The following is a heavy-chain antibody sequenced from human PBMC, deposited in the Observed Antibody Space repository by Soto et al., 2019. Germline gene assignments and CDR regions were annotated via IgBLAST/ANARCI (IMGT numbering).Heavy chain of an antibody. CDR3: ARYFRGSGRYFFDY. CDR2: INQDGGGT. CDR1: GFTFISSF. V-gene: IGHV3-7*03. Sequence: EVQLVESGGALVQPGGSLRLSCVASGFTFISSFMGWVRQAPGKGLEWVANINQDGGGTYYVDSVEGRFTISRDNAKDSRYLQMNSLRGEDTAVYYCARYFRGSGRYFFDYWGQGTLVTVSS. J-gene: IGHJ4*02. D-gene: IGHD6-19*01.